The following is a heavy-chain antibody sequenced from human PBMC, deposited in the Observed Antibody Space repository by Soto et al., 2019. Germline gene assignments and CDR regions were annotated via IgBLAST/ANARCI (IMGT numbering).Heavy chain of an antibody. Sequence: ASVKVSCKASGYTFTSYGISWVRQAPGQGLEWMGWISAYNGNTNYAQKLQGRVTMTTDTSTSTAYMELRSLRSDDTAVYYCARELIIAAAGNYYYYGMDVWGQGTTVTVSS. J-gene: IGHJ6*02. V-gene: IGHV1-18*04. CDR3: ARELIIAAAGNYYYYGMDV. CDR1: GYTFTSYG. D-gene: IGHD6-13*01. CDR2: ISAYNGNT.